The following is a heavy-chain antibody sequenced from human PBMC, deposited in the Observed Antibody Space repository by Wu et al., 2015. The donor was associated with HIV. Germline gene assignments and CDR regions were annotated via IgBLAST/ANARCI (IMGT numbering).Heavy chain of an antibody. V-gene: IGHV1-2*02. CDR3: ARLQSLHGLYSNADF. J-gene: IGHJ4*02. D-gene: IGHD2/OR15-2a*01. Sequence: QVQLVQSGAEVKKPGASVMVSCKASGYTFTDYYMYWVRQAPGQGPEWMGWINCNRGGTKYAQKFQGRVTMTRDTAVSTAYLELNSLKFDDTATYFCARLQSLHGLYSNADFWGQGTLVTVSS. CDR2: INCNRGGT. CDR1: GYTFTDYY.